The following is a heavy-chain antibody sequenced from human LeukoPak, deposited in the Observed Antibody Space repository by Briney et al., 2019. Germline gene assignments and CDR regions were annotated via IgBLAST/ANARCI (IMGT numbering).Heavy chain of an antibody. V-gene: IGHV1-46*01. CDR1: GYIFTNYY. CDR3: ARDLASSGYYWD. J-gene: IGHJ4*02. D-gene: IGHD3-22*01. CDR2: INPSGGST. Sequence: ASVKVSCKASGYIFTNYYMHWVRQAPGQGLEWMGIINPSGGSTSYAQKFQGRVTMTRDTSTSTVYMELSSLRSEDMAVYFCARDLASSGYYWDWGQGTLVTVSS.